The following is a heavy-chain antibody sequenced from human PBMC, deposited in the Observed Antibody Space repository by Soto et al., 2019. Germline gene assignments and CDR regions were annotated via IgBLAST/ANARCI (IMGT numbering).Heavy chain of an antibody. CDR1: GSTFTGYY. Sequence: ASVKVSCKASGSTFTGYYIHWVREGPGQGLEWMGWINPNSGGTNYAQKFQGRVTMTRDTSISTAYMELSRLRSDDTAVCYCASRGYYYGSGSTYYFDYWGQGTLVTVSS. V-gene: IGHV1-2*02. D-gene: IGHD3-10*01. J-gene: IGHJ4*02. CDR2: INPNSGGT. CDR3: ASRGYYYGSGSTYYFDY.